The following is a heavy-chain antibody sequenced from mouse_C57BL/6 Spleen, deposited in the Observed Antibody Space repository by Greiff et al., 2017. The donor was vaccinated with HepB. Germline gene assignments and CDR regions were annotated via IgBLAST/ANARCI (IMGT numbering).Heavy chain of an antibody. CDR1: GYAFSSSW. V-gene: IGHV1-82*01. CDR3: AREPYGSGFAY. D-gene: IGHD1-1*01. J-gene: IGHJ3*01. CDR2: IYPGDGDT. Sequence: VQLVESGPELVKPGASVKISCKASGYAFSSSWMNWVKQRPGKGLEWIGRIYPGDGDTNYNGKFKGKATLTADKSSSTAYMQLSSLTSEDSAVYFCAREPYGSGFAYWGQGTLVTVSA.